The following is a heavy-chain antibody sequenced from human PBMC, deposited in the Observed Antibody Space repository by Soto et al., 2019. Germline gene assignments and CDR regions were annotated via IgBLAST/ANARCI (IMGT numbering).Heavy chain of an antibody. V-gene: IGHV1-69*13. D-gene: IGHD2-2*01. CDR3: AREGDIVVVPAAPEYYYGMDV. Sequence: SVKVSCKASGGTFSSYAISWVRQAPGQGLEWMGGIIPIFGTANYAQKFQGRVTITADESTSTAYMELSSLRSEDTAVYYCAREGDIVVVPAAPEYYYGMDVWSQGTTVTVSS. CDR1: GGTFSSYA. J-gene: IGHJ6*02. CDR2: IIPIFGTA.